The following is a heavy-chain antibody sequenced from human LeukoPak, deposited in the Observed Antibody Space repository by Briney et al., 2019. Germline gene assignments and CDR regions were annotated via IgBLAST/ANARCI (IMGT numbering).Heavy chain of an antibody. D-gene: IGHD4-11*01. J-gene: IGHJ6*02. CDR1: GGTFSSYA. Sequence: SVKVSYKASGGTFSSYAISWVRQAPGQGLEWMGRIIPILGIANYAQKFQGRVTITADKSTSTAYMELSSLRSEDTAVYYCARDVTTVTTYPNYYYYGMDVWGQGTTVTVSS. CDR3: ARDVTTVTTYPNYYYYGMDV. CDR2: IIPILGIA. V-gene: IGHV1-69*04.